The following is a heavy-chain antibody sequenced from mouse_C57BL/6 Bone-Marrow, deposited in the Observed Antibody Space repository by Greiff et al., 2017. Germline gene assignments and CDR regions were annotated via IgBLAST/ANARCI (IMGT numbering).Heavy chain of an antibody. CDR1: GYSFTGYY. CDR2: INPSTGGT. V-gene: IGHV1-42*01. CDR3: ARESYLLSFAY. J-gene: IGHJ3*01. D-gene: IGHD2-10*01. Sequence: EVQLQQSGPELVKPGASVKISCKASGYSFTGYYMNWVKQSPETSLEWIGEINPSTGGTTYNQKFKAKATLTVDKSSSTAYMQLKSLTSEDSAVYYCARESYLLSFAYWGQGTLVTVSA.